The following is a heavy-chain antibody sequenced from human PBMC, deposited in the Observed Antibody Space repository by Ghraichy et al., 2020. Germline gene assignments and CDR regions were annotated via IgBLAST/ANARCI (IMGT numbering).Heavy chain of an antibody. V-gene: IGHV3-74*01. CDR1: GFTFSSYW. J-gene: IGHJ6*02. CDR3: AREPAYYDFWSGYYFREQGSVGMDV. Sequence: GGSLRLSCAASGFTFSSYWMHWVRQAPGKGLVWVSRINSDGSSTSYADSVKGRFTISRDNAKNTLYLQMNSLRAEDTAVYYCAREPAYYDFWSGYYFREQGSVGMDVWGQGTTVTVSS. CDR2: INSDGSST. D-gene: IGHD3-3*01.